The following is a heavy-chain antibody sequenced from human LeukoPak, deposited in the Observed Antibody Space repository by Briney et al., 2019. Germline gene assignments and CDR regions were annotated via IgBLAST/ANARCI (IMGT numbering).Heavy chain of an antibody. CDR2: INPNSGGT. V-gene: IGHV1-2*06. CDR3: AIDYGDQSRFDP. J-gene: IGHJ5*02. D-gene: IGHD4-17*01. Sequence: GASVKVSCKASGYTFTGYYMHWVRQAPGQGLEWMGRINPNSGGTNYAQKFQGRVTMTRDTSISTAYMELSRLRSDDTAVYYCAIDYGDQSRFDPWGQGTLVTVSS. CDR1: GYTFTGYY.